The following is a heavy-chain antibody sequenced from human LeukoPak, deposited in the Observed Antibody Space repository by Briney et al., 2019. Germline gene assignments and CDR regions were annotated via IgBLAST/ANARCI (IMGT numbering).Heavy chain of an antibody. CDR1: GYTFTGYY. CDR3: ARINHCSSTSCYGGGDY. CDR2: INPSGGST. Sequence: GASVKVSCKASGYTFTGYYMHWVRQAPGQGLEWMGIINPSGGSTSYAQKFQGRVTMTRDMSTSTVYMELSSLRSEDTAVYYCARINHCSSTSCYGGGDYWGQGTLVTVSS. D-gene: IGHD2-2*01. J-gene: IGHJ4*02. V-gene: IGHV1-46*01.